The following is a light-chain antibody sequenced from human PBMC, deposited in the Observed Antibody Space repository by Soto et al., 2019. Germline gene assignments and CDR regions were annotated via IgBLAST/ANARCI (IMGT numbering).Light chain of an antibody. J-gene: IGLJ3*02. CDR3: CSYAGSFTLVV. Sequence: QSVLTQPRAVSGSPGQSVTISCTGTSSDIGAYNYVSWYQHHPGKAPKLIIYDVTERPSGVPDDFSGSKSGNTASLTISGLQAEHEADYYCCSYAGSFTLVVFGGGTKLTVL. CDR1: SSDIGAYNY. CDR2: DVT. V-gene: IGLV2-11*01.